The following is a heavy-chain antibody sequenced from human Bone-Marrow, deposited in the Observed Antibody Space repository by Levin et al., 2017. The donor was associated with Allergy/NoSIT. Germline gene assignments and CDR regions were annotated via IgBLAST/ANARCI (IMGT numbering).Heavy chain of an antibody. CDR1: GFSFSTWQ. V-gene: IGHV3-48*03. J-gene: IGHJ4*02. Sequence: SCTASGFSFSTWQMNWVRQAPGKGLEWISYISPSGDNIHYADSVTGRFTISRDNAKKSLYLQMSSLRDGDTALYYCVRDSGYGGDDYWGQGTLVTVSS. CDR3: VRDSGYGGDDY. D-gene: IGHD5-18*01. CDR2: ISPSGDNI.